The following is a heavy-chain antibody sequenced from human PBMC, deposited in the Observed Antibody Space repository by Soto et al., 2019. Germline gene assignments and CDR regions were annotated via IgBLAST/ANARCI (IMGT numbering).Heavy chain of an antibody. D-gene: IGHD3-10*01. CDR1: GGSISSYY. V-gene: IGHV4-4*07. J-gene: IGHJ6*01. CDR3: ARDRTYYYGSGSLYYYYGMDV. CDR2: IYSSGST. Sequence: PSETLSLTCTVSGGSISSYYWSWIRQPAGKGLEWNGSIYSSGSTNYNPSLKSRVTMSVDTSKNQFSRKLSSVTAADTAVYYCARDRTYYYGSGSLYYYYGMDVWGQGTTVTVSS.